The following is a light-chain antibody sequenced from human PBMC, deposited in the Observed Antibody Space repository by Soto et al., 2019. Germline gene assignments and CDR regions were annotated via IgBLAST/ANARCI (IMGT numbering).Light chain of an antibody. Sequence: DIQMTQSPSTLSASVGDRVTITCRSSQSISSWLSWYQQKPGKAPKLLIYKASSLESGVPSRFSGSGSGTEFTLTISSLQPDDFATYYGQQSNSYCTFGQGTKVEIK. CDR1: QSISSW. CDR2: KAS. J-gene: IGKJ1*01. V-gene: IGKV1-5*03. CDR3: QQSNSYCT.